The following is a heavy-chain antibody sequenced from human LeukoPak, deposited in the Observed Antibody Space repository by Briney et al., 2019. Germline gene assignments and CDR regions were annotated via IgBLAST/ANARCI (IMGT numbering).Heavy chain of an antibody. CDR1: GFTFGSYG. CDR3: ARDYGIAVAGTGY. Sequence: PGGSLRLSCAASGFTFGSYGMHWVRQAPGKGLEWVAVIWYDGSNKYYADSVKGRFTISRDNSKNTLYLQMNSLRAEDTAVYYCARDYGIAVAGTGYWGQGTLVTVSS. D-gene: IGHD6-19*01. V-gene: IGHV3-33*01. J-gene: IGHJ4*02. CDR2: IWYDGSNK.